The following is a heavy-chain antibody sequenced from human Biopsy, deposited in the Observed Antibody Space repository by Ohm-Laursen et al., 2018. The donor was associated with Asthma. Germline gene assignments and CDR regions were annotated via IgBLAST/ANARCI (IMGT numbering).Heavy chain of an antibody. CDR1: GFTFSSYG. V-gene: IGHV3-33*06. CDR2: IWYDGSNK. Sequence: SLRLSCTASGFTFSSYGMHWVRQAPGKGLEWVAVIWYDGSNKYYADSVKGRFTIPRDNSKNTLCLQMNSLRAEDTAVYYCAKESGSNYAFDIWGQGTMVTVSS. J-gene: IGHJ3*02. CDR3: AKESGSNYAFDI. D-gene: IGHD1-1*01.